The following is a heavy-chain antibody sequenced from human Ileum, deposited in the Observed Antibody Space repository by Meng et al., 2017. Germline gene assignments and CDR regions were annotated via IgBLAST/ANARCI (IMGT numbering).Heavy chain of an antibody. J-gene: IGHJ4*02. Sequence: HLPERAPVSVDPPRTHSLTCAVTCESVSNTNRCDWLRQSPGKGLEWSWEIHHSGRTNFIASLQSRATISLDESKNQFSLTLSSVTAADTAVYYCASGVGDIRVGFDYWGQGILVTVSS. V-gene: IGHV4-4*03. CDR3: ASGVGDIRVGFDY. D-gene: IGHD2-21*01. CDR1: CESVSNTNR. CDR2: IHHSGRT.